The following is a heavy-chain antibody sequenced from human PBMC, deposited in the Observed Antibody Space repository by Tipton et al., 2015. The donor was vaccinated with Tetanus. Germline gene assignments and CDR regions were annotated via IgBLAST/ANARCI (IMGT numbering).Heavy chain of an antibody. Sequence: SLRLSCAASGFTFRSFAMSWVRQAPGKGLEWVSSISDSGGTTYYAGPVKGRFTLSRDNSKYTLFLHMDPLRAEDTAVYYCAKEVDVSSGWRNFDYWGQGTLVTVSS. CDR2: ISDSGGTT. J-gene: IGHJ4*02. CDR1: GFTFRSFA. D-gene: IGHD6-19*01. CDR3: AKEVDVSSGWRNFDY. V-gene: IGHV3-23*01.